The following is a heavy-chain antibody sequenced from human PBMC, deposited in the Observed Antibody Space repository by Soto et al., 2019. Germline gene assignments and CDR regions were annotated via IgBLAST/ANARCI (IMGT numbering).Heavy chain of an antibody. D-gene: IGHD3-10*01. V-gene: IGHV3-23*01. CDR2: ISGSGGST. CDR3: ARDDEGGSYCDLGY. CDR1: GFTFSSYA. Sequence: GGSLRLSCAASGFTFSSYAMSWVRQAPGKGLEWVSAISGSGGSTYYADSVKGRFTISRDNSKSTLYLQVNSLRTEDTAVYYCARDDEGGSYCDLGYWGQGTLVTVSS. J-gene: IGHJ4*02.